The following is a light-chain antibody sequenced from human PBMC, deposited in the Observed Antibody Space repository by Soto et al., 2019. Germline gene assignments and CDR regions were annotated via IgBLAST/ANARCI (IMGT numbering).Light chain of an antibody. V-gene: IGKV1-27*01. CDR2: AAS. Sequence: DIQMTQSPSSLSASVGDRVTITCRASQGITNYLAWYKQKPGKVPKLLIYAASTLQSGVPSRFSGSISGTDFALTISSLQPEDVATYYCQKYNSAPWTFGQGTKVDIK. J-gene: IGKJ1*01. CDR3: QKYNSAPWT. CDR1: QGITNY.